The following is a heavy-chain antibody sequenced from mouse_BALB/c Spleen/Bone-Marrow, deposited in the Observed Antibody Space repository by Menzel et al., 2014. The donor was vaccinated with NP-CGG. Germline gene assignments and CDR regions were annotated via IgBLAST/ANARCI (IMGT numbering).Heavy chain of an antibody. CDR2: IYPGDGDT. CDR3: ARGAPFDY. CDR1: GYTFTSYW. V-gene: IGHV1-87*01. Sequence: QVQLKQSGAELARPGASVKLSCKASGYTFTSYWMQWVKQRPGQGLEWIGAIYPGDGDTTYTQKFKGKATLTADKSSSTAYMQLSSLASEDFAVYYCARGAPFDYWGQGTTLTVSS. J-gene: IGHJ2*01.